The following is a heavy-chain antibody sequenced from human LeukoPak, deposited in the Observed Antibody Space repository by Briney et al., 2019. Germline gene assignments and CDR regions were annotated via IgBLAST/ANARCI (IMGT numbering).Heavy chain of an antibody. CDR1: GGSISSSSYY. CDR2: IYYSGST. J-gene: IGHJ3*02. D-gene: IGHD1-26*01. Sequence: SETLSLTCTVSGGSISSSSYYWGWIRQPPGKGLEWIGCIYYSGSTYYNPSLKSRVTISVDTSKNQFSLKLSSVTAADTAVYYCARPMVVGAGDAFDIWGQGTMVTVSS. CDR3: ARPMVVGAGDAFDI. V-gene: IGHV4-39*01.